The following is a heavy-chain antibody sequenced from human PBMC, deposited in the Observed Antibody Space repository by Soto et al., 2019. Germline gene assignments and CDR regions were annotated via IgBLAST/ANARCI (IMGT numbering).Heavy chain of an antibody. J-gene: IGHJ4*02. V-gene: IGHV1-18*01. CDR3: ARDPGYDILTGYDPADY. Sequence: QVQLVQSGAEVKKPGASVKVSCKASGYTFTSYGISWVRQAPGQGLEWMGWISAYNGNTNYAQKLQGRVTMTTDTASSTAYMEQRSLRCDDTAVYYCARDPGYDILTGYDPADYWGQGTLVTVSS. D-gene: IGHD3-9*01. CDR1: GYTFTSYG. CDR2: ISAYNGNT.